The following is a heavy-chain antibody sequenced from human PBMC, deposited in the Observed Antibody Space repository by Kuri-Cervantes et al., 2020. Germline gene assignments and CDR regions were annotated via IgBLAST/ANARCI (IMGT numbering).Heavy chain of an antibody. CDR2: INSDGSST. D-gene: IGHD1-26*01. CDR1: GFTFSNYW. CDR3: VGANPSSDY. V-gene: IGHV3-74*01. J-gene: IGHJ4*02. Sequence: GGSLRLSCAASGFTFSNYWMHWVRQAPGKGLVWVSRINSDGSSTTYADSVKGRFTISRDNAKNTLDLQMNSLRAEDSALYYCVGANPSSDYWGQGTLVTVSS.